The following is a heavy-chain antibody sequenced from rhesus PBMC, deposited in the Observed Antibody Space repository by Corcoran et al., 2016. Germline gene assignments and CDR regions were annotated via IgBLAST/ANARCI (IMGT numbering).Heavy chain of an antibody. CDR3: ARGGWGVYGLDS. V-gene: IGHV4S9*01. Sequence: QVQLQESGPGLVKPSETLSLTCAVSGGSISDSYSWNWIRQPPGQGLEGIGNIYGNRASTYYNPSLKSRVTISKDTSKNQFCLKRSSVTAADTAVYYGARGGWGVYGLDSWGQGVVVTVSS. D-gene: IGHD3-34*01. J-gene: IGHJ6*01. CDR1: GGSISDSYS. CDR2: IYGNRAST.